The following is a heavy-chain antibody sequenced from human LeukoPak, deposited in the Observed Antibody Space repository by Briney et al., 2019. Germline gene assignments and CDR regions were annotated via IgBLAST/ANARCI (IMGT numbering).Heavy chain of an antibody. CDR1: GFTFSSYG. V-gene: IGHV3-30*02. Sequence: GGSLRLSCAASGFTFSSYGMHWVRQAPGKGLEWVAVIWYDGSNKYYADSVKGRFTISRDNSKNTLYLQMNSLRAEDTAVYYCCGSGPKGYYYGMDVWGQGTTVTVSS. J-gene: IGHJ6*02. CDR3: CGSGPKGYYYGMDV. CDR2: IWYDGSNK. D-gene: IGHD3-10*01.